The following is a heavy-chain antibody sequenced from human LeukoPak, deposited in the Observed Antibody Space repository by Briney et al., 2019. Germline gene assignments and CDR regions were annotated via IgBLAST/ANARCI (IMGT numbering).Heavy chain of an antibody. CDR1: GYTFTSYG. J-gene: IGHJ4*02. Sequence: GASVKVSCKASGYTFTSYGISWVRQAPGQGLEWMGWISAYNGNTNYAQKLQGRVTKTTDTSTSTAYMELRSLRSDDTAVYYCARDRRIAAAGTLSYWGQGTLVTVSS. V-gene: IGHV1-18*01. CDR3: ARDRRIAAAGTLSY. CDR2: ISAYNGNT. D-gene: IGHD6-13*01.